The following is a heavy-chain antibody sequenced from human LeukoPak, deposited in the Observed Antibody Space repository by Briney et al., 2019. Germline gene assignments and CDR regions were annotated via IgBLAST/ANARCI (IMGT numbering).Heavy chain of an antibody. D-gene: IGHD4-17*01. Sequence: GRSLRLSCATSGFTFSSYGMHWVRQAPGKGLEWVAVIWYDGSNKCYADSVKGRFTISRDNSKNTLYLQMNSLRAEDTAVYYCAKSSHLGVTVTADYWGQGTLVTVSS. J-gene: IGHJ4*02. V-gene: IGHV3-33*06. CDR1: GFTFSSYG. CDR3: AKSSHLGVTVTADY. CDR2: IWYDGSNK.